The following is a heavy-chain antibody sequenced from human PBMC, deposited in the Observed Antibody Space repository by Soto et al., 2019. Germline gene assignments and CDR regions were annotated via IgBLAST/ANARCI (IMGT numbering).Heavy chain of an antibody. V-gene: IGHV1-24*01. J-gene: IGHJ4*02. CDR2: FDPEDGET. Sequence: QVQLVQSGAEVRKPGASVKVSCKVSGHTLTELSMHWARQAPGKGLEWMGGFDPEDGETISAQKFQGRVTVTEDTSTDSTYLELSSLRSEDTAVYYCAAGGTRWLHSPFDYWGQGTLVTISS. CDR3: AAGGTRWLHSPFDY. D-gene: IGHD1-1*01. CDR1: GHTLTELS.